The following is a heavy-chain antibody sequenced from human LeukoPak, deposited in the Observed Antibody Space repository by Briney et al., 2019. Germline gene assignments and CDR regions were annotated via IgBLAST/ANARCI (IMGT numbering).Heavy chain of an antibody. CDR3: ARGHRPYCSSTSCQYYFDY. J-gene: IGHJ4*02. CDR2: ISGSGGST. V-gene: IGHV3-23*01. Sequence: GGSLRLSCAASGFTFSSYAMSWVRQAPGKGLEWVSAISGSGGSTYYADSVKGRFTISRDNAKNSLYLQMNSLRAEDTAVYYCARGHRPYCSSTSCQYYFDYWGQGTLVTVSS. D-gene: IGHD2-2*01. CDR1: GFTFSSYA.